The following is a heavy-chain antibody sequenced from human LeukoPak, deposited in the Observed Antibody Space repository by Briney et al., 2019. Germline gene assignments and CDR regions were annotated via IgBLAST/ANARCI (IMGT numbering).Heavy chain of an antibody. D-gene: IGHD3-10*01. V-gene: IGHV1-46*01. CDR3: ARDLGEGSPDDAFDI. J-gene: IGHJ3*02. CDR2: INPSGGST. CDR1: GYTFTSYY. Sequence: ASVKVSCKASGYTFTSYYMHWVRQAPGQGLEWMGIINPSGGSTSYAQKFQGRVTMTRDTSTSTVYMELSSLRSEDTAVYYCARDLGEGSPDDAFDIWGQGTMVTVSS.